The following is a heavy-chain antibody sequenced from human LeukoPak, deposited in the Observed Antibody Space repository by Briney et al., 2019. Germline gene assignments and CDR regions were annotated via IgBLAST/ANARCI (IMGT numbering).Heavy chain of an antibody. CDR2: ISSSGDSI. Sequence: GGSLRLSCAASGFPFSSYEMNWVRQAPGKGLEWVSYISSSGDSIYYADSVKGRFTVSRDNAKKSLYLHMNSLRDDDTAVYYCVRDLQDWGQGTLVTVSS. CDR3: VRDLQD. J-gene: IGHJ4*02. CDR1: GFPFSSYE. V-gene: IGHV3-48*03.